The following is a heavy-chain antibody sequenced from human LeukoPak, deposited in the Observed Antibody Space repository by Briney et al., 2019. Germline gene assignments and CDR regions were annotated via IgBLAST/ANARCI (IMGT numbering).Heavy chain of an antibody. CDR1: GFTFSSYA. CDR2: ISSNGGST. CDR3: ARAPTGYNFDY. J-gene: IGHJ4*02. Sequence: GGSLRLSCSASGFTFSSYAMHWVRQAPGKGLEYVSAISSNGGSTYYADSVKGRFTISRDNSKNTLYLQMSSLRAEDTAVYYCARAPTGYNFDYWGQGTLVTVSS. V-gene: IGHV3-64D*06. D-gene: IGHD3-9*01.